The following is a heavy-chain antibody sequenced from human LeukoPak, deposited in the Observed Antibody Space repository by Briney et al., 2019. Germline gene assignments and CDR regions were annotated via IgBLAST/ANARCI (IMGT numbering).Heavy chain of an antibody. V-gene: IGHV1-2*02. CDR1: GYTFTSYY. CDR2: INPNSGGT. J-gene: IGHJ4*02. D-gene: IGHD3-10*01. Sequence: ASVKVSCKASGYTFTSYYMHWVRQAPGQGLERMGWINPNSGGTNYAQKFQGRVTMTRDTSISTAYMELSRLRSDDTAVYYCARSRVRSGSANFDYWGQGTLVTVSS. CDR3: ARSRVRSGSANFDY.